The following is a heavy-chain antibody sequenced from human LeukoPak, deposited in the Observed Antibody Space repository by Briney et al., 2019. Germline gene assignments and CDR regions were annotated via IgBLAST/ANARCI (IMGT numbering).Heavy chain of an antibody. Sequence: GGSLRLSCAASGFTFSSYWMSWVRQAPGKGLEWVAKIKDDGRQKYYVDSVKGRFTISRDNAKNSLSLQMNSLRAEDTAVYYCARVTAVAGFDHWGQGTLVTVSS. CDR1: GFTFSSYW. J-gene: IGHJ4*02. D-gene: IGHD6-19*01. V-gene: IGHV3-7*03. CDR3: ARVTAVAGFDH. CDR2: IKDDGRQK.